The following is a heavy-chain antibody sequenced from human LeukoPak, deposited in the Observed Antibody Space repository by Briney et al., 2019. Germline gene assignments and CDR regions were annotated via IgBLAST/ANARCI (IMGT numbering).Heavy chain of an antibody. D-gene: IGHD6-6*01. CDR1: EATFSSYA. CDR2: IIPIFGTA. CDR3: VSISEGSSSSESAFDI. J-gene: IGHJ3*02. V-gene: IGHV1-69*13. Sequence: ASVKVSCKASEATFSSYAISWVRQVPGQGLEWIGGIIPIFGTANYAQKFQGRVTITADESTSTAYMELSSLRSEDTAVYYCVSISEGSSSSESAFDIWGQGTMVTVSS.